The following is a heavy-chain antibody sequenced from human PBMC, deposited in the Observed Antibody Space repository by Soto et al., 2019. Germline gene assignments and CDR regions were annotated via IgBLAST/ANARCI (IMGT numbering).Heavy chain of an antibody. Sequence: EVQLVETGGGLIQPGGSLRLSCAASGFTVSSNYMSWVRQAPGKGLEWVSVIYSGGSTYYADSVKGRFTISTDNYKNTLYPQMNSLRAEDTAVYYCARDGSIAARPNYYGMDVWGQGTTVTVSS. CDR3: ARDGSIAARPNYYGMDV. CDR2: IYSGGST. V-gene: IGHV3-53*02. J-gene: IGHJ6*02. CDR1: GFTVSSNY. D-gene: IGHD6-6*01.